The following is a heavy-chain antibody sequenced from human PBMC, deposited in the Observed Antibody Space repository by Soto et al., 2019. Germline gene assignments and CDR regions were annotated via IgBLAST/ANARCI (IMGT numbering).Heavy chain of an antibody. CDR3: ARGKTTVIGYYYYGMDV. Sequence: ASVKVSCKASGYTFTSYAMHWVRQAPGQRLEWMGWINAGNGNTKYSQKFQGRVTITRDTSASTAYMELSSLRSEDTAVYYCARGKTTVIGYYYYGMDVRGQGTTVTVSS. J-gene: IGHJ6*02. CDR1: GYTFTSYA. V-gene: IGHV1-3*01. D-gene: IGHD4-17*01. CDR2: INAGNGNT.